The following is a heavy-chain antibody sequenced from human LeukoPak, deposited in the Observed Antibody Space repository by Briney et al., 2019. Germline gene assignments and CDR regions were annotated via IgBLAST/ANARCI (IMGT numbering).Heavy chain of an antibody. V-gene: IGHV3-30*04. CDR3: ARMKAVAGMEIYLDY. D-gene: IGHD6-19*01. Sequence: PGGSLRLSCAASGFTFNNFAMRWVRQAPGKGLEWVAAMSYDGSNKYYADSVKGRFTISRDNSKNTLYLQMNSLRAEDTAVYYCARMKAVAGMEIYLDYWGQGTLVTVSS. J-gene: IGHJ4*02. CDR2: MSYDGSNK. CDR1: GFTFNNFA.